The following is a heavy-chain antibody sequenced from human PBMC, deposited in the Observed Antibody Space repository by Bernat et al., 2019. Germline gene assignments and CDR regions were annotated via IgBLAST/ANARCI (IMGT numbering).Heavy chain of an antibody. D-gene: IGHD4-17*01. J-gene: IGHJ3*02. CDR1: GFTFSSYA. CDR3: AKGLSFIVYGDYAHPNDAFDI. V-gene: IGHV3-23*01. CDR2: ISGSGGST. Sequence: EVQLLESGGGLVQPGGSLRLSCAASGFTFSSYAMSWVRQAPGKGLEWVSAISGSGGSTYYADSVKGRFTISRDNSKNTLYLQMNSLRAEDTAVYYCAKGLSFIVYGDYAHPNDAFDIWGQGTMVTVSS.